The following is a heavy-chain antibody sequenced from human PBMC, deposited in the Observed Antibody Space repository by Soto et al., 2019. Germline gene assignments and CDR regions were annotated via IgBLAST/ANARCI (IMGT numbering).Heavy chain of an antibody. CDR1: GDSVSSNSGA. CDR2: TYYRSKWYN. CDR3: AREWVTMVRGVIYSYYGMDV. D-gene: IGHD3-10*01. V-gene: IGHV6-1*01. J-gene: IGHJ6*02. Sequence: TLSLTCAISGDSVSSNSGAWIWIRQSPSRGLEWLGRTYYRSKWYNDYAISVKSRITINPDTSKNQFSLQLNSVTPEDTAVYYCAREWVTMVRGVIYSYYGMDVWGQGTTVTVSS.